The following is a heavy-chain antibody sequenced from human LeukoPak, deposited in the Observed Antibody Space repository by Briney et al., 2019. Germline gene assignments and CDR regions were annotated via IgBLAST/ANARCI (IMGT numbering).Heavy chain of an antibody. V-gene: IGHV4-59*12. D-gene: IGHD3-16*02. Sequence: ASETLSLTCTVSGGSISTYYWTWIRQPPGKGLEWIGYISYSGNTNYNPSLKSRVTISVDTSKNQFSLKLSSVTAADTAVYYCARVNDYVWGSYHSYYFDYWGQGTLVTVSS. J-gene: IGHJ4*02. CDR2: ISYSGNT. CDR1: GGSISTYY. CDR3: ARVNDYVWGSYHSYYFDY.